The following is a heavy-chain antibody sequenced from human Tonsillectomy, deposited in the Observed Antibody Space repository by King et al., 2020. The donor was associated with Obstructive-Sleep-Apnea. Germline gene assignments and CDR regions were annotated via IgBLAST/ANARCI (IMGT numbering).Heavy chain of an antibody. CDR1: GYTFTTYG. J-gene: IGHJ4*02. CDR2: ISAYNGKT. D-gene: IGHD3-22*01. V-gene: IGHV1-18*01. Sequence: QLVQSGAEVKKPGASVKVSCKASGYTFTTYGISWVRQAPGQGLEWMGWISAYNGKTNYAQKLQGRVTMTTDTSTSTAYMELRNLRSDDTAVYYWARSSGGSSGFYQAYWCQGTLVTVSS. CDR3: ARSSGGSSGFYQAY.